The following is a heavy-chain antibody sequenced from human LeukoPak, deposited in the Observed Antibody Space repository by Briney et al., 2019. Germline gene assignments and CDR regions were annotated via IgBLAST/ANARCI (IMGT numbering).Heavy chain of an antibody. CDR1: GFTFSSYA. CDR2: ISGIGGST. CDR3: VKDVLGSGPRYYYDTSGYGSFDY. Sequence: GGSLRLSCSASGFTFSSYAMHWVRQAPGKGLEYVSAISGIGGSTYYADSVKGRFTISRDNSKNTLYLQMSSLRAEDTAVYYCVKDVLGSGPRYYYDTSGYGSFDYWGQGTLVTVSS. D-gene: IGHD3-22*01. V-gene: IGHV3-64D*06. J-gene: IGHJ4*02.